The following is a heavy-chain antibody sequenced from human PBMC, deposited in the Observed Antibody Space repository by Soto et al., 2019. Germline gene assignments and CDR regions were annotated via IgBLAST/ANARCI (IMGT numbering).Heavy chain of an antibody. J-gene: IGHJ5*02. V-gene: IGHV4-38-2*02. D-gene: IGHD3-10*01. CDR1: GYSISSGYY. CDR2: IYHSGST. Sequence: PSETLSLTCAVSGYSISSGYYWGWIRQPPGKGLERIGSIYHSGSTYYNPSLKSRVTISVDTSKNQFSLKLSSVTAADTAVYYGARDSELLWFGEEYWFDPWGQGTLVTVSS. CDR3: ARDSELLWFGEEYWFDP.